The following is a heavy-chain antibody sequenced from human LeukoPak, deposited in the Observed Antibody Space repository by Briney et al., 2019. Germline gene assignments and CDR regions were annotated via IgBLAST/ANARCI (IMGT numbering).Heavy chain of an antibody. V-gene: IGHV3-21*01. J-gene: IGHJ6*03. D-gene: IGHD2-21*01. CDR3: AKDGLAYCGGDCYRDYYHYMDG. CDR1: GFTFSSYT. CDR2: ISSAFNNI. Sequence: PGGSLRLSCTASGFTFSSYTMHWVRQAPGKGLEWVSSISSAFNNIYHADSLKGRFSISRDNTKNSLYLQLNSLRVEDTAVYHCAKDGLAYCGGDCYRDYYHYMDGWGKGTTVTVSS.